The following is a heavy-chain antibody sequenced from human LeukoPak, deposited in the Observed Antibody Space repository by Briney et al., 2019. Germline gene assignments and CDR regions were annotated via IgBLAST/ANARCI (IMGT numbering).Heavy chain of an antibody. D-gene: IGHD3-10*01. Sequence: SVKVSCKASGGTFSSYAISWVRQAPGQGLEWMGRIIPIFGTANYAQKFQGRVTITTDESTSTAYMEPSSLRSEDTAVYYCARDSTYGSGSFDYWGQGTLVTVSS. CDR3: ARDSTYGSGSFDY. V-gene: IGHV1-69*05. J-gene: IGHJ4*02. CDR1: GGTFSSYA. CDR2: IIPIFGTA.